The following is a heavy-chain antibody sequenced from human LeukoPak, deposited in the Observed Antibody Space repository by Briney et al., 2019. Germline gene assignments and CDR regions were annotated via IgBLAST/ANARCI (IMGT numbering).Heavy chain of an antibody. V-gene: IGHV3-21*01. Sequence: GGSLRLSCAASGFTFSSYSMNWVRQAPGKGLEWVSSISSSSSYIYYADPVKGRFTISRDNAKNSLYLQMNSLRAEDTAVYYCARDRDYGEPFDYWGQGTLVTVSS. CDR2: ISSSSSYI. D-gene: IGHD4-17*01. CDR3: ARDRDYGEPFDY. CDR1: GFTFSSYS. J-gene: IGHJ4*02.